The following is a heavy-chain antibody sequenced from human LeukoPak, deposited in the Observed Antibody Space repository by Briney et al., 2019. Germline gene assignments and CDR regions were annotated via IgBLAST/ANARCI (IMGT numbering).Heavy chain of an antibody. CDR3: ARDLVTVTKGFDI. D-gene: IGHD4-11*01. CDR1: TDSFRSHY. V-gene: IGHV4-59*11. J-gene: IGHJ3*02. Sequence: NASETLSLTCAVSTDSFRSHYWTSIRQPPGKGLEWIGYISYIGSTNYNPSLKSRVTISIDTSKNQFSLKLSSVTAADTAVYYCARDLVTVTKGFDIWGQGTMVSVSS. CDR2: ISYIGST.